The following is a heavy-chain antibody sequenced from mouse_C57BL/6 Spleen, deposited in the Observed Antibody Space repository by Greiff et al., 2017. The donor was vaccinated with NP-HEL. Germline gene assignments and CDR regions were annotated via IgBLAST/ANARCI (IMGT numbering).Heavy chain of an antibody. D-gene: IGHD1-1*01. Sequence: DVKLVESGGGLVKPGGSLKLSCAASGFTFSDYGMHWVRQAPEKGLEWVAYISSGSSTIYYADTVKGRFTISRDNAKNTLFLQMTSLRSEDTAMYYCARDHYGSSYGFAYWGQGTLVTVSA. V-gene: IGHV5-17*01. CDR2: ISSGSSTI. CDR1: GFTFSDYG. CDR3: ARDHYGSSYGFAY. J-gene: IGHJ3*01.